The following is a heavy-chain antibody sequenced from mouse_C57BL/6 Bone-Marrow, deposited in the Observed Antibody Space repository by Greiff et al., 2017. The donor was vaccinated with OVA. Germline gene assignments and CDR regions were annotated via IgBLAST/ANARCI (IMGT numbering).Heavy chain of an antibody. V-gene: IGHV1-78*01. D-gene: IGHD1-1*01. CDR1: GYTITDPT. J-gene: IGHJ4*01. CDR2: ISPRDGST. CDR3: ARRINYDKSFYYAIDY. Sequence: VQLQQSVAELVRPGASVKLSCTASGYTITDPTIHWVKQRPEQGLEWIGNISPRDGSTKYTEKFQGKATLTADKSSNTAYLPTNRLTSEDSAVYICARRINYDKSFYYAIDYWGQGTSLTVSS.